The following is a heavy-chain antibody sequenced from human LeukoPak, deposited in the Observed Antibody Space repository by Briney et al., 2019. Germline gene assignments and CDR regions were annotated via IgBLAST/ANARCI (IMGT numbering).Heavy chain of an antibody. D-gene: IGHD5-12*01. CDR3: ARGEYSGYVWFDP. Sequence: KSGESLQISCKGSGYNFTSYWIGWVRQLPGKGLEWMGIIYPRDSDTSYSPSFQGQVTISAAKSISTAYLQWSSLKASDTAMYYCARGEYSGYVWFDPWGQGTLVTVSS. V-gene: IGHV5-51*01. CDR1: GYNFTSYW. J-gene: IGHJ5*02. CDR2: IYPRDSDT.